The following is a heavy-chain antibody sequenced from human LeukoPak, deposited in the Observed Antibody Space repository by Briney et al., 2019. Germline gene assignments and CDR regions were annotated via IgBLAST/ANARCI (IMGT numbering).Heavy chain of an antibody. CDR3: ARQAGSYYDILTGQYYYYYYMDV. J-gene: IGHJ6*03. Sequence: GESLKISCKGSGYSFTSYWIGWVRQMPGKGLEWMGIIYPGDSDTRYSPSFQGQVTISADKSISTAYLQWSSLKASDTAMYYCARQAGSYYDILTGQYYYYYYMDVWGKGTTVTVSS. CDR1: GYSFTSYW. CDR2: IYPGDSDT. D-gene: IGHD3-9*01. V-gene: IGHV5-51*01.